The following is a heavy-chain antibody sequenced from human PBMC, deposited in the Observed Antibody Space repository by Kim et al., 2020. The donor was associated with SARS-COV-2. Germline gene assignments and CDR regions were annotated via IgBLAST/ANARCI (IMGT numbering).Heavy chain of an antibody. Sequence: DKYFSTSMKTRLTISKDTSKNQVVLTMTNMDPVDTATYYCVRIASATVDYWGQGTLVTVSS. V-gene: IGHV2-70*01. CDR3: VRIASATVDY. CDR2: DK. J-gene: IGHJ4*02.